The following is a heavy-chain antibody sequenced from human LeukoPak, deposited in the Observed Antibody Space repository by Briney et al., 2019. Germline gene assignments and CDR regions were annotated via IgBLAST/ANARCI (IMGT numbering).Heavy chain of an antibody. CDR2: INPNSGDT. CDR1: GYTFTGYY. CDR3: ARGYYDSSDFEYFQH. J-gene: IGHJ1*01. Sequence: GASVKVSCKASGYTFTGYYMHWVRQAPGQGLEWMGWINPNSGDTNYEQKLQGRVTMTRDTSISTAYMELSRLRSDDTAVYYCARGYYDSSDFEYFQHWGQGTLVTVSS. V-gene: IGHV1-2*02. D-gene: IGHD3-22*01.